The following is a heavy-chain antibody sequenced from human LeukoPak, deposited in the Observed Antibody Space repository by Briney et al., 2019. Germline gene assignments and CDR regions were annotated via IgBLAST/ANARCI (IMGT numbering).Heavy chain of an antibody. J-gene: IGHJ4*02. CDR2: VYYSGIT. CDR3: ARRVATKPKYCFDS. D-gene: IGHD5-24*01. V-gene: IGHV4-59*08. Sequence: SETLSLTCTVSGGSITTYYWTWLRQPPGKALEWIGFVYYSGITKYNPSLESRVTISLAASKNQFSLKLNSVTAADTAVYYCARRVATKPKYCFDSWGQGTLVTVSS. CDR1: GGSITTYY.